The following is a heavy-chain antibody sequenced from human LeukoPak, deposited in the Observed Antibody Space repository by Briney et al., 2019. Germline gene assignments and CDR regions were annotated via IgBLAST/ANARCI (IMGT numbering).Heavy chain of an antibody. J-gene: IGHJ5*02. CDR1: GFTFSNAW. CDR3: ARTYYGSGSYHNWFDP. Sequence: GGSLRLSCAASGFTFSNAWMSWVRRAPGKGLEWVSYISSSGSTIYYADSVKGRFTISRDNAKNSLYLQMNSLRAEDTAVYYCARTYYGSGSYHNWFDPWGQGTLVTVSS. V-gene: IGHV3-11*04. CDR2: ISSSGSTI. D-gene: IGHD3-10*01.